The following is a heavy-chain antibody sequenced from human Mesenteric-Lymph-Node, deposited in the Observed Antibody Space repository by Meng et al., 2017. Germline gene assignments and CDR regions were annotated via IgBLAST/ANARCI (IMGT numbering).Heavy chain of an antibody. CDR3: ARGPLVRGVIHY. CDR1: GGSFSGHY. V-gene: IGHV4-34*01. Sequence: LQQGGGGLLKPSATLSLICAVSGGSFSGHYWSWIRQPPGKGLEWIGEINDSGSTDYNPSLKSRVTISVDTSKSQFSLKLSSVTAADTAMYYCARGPLVRGVIHYWGQGTLVTVSS. D-gene: IGHD3-10*01. J-gene: IGHJ4*02. CDR2: INDSGST.